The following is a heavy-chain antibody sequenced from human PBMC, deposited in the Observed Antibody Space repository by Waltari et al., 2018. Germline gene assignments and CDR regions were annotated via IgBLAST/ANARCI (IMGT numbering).Heavy chain of an antibody. CDR2: IWYDGTNK. J-gene: IGHJ4*02. Sequence: QVQLVESGGGVVQPGRSLRLSCTPSGFTFSSYGMLWVRQAPGKGLEWVARIWYDGTNKNYADSVRGRFTISRDNSKNTLYLQMNSLRVEDTAVYYCARGIADDWGQGTLVTVSS. V-gene: IGHV3-33*01. CDR3: ARGIADD. CDR1: GFTFSSYG. D-gene: IGHD6-13*01.